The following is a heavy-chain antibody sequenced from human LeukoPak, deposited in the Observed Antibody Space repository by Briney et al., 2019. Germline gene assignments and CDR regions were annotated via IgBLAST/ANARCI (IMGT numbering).Heavy chain of an antibody. CDR1: GFTFSNAW. CDR3: TWLFYGF. CDR2: IKSKTDGGTT. Sequence: GGSLRLSCAASGFTFSNAWMSWVRQAPGKGLEWIGRIKSKTDGGTTEYAAPVQGRFTILRDDSKNTVYLQMNSLKTEDTGVYFCTWLFYGFWGQGTLVTVSS. D-gene: IGHD3-22*01. J-gene: IGHJ4*02. V-gene: IGHV3-15*01.